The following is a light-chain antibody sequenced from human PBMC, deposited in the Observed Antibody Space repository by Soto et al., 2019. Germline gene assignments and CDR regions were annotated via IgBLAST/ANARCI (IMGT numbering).Light chain of an antibody. CDR2: GAS. Sequence: EIVLTQAPGTLSLSPGERVTLSCRASQSVSGKYLTWYQHKLGQALRLLIFGASSRATGIPDRFSGRGSGTDFTLTIDRLEPEDFAVYYCQHYDSSQWTFGQGTRVEIK. CDR3: QHYDSSQWT. V-gene: IGKV3-20*01. CDR1: QSVSGKY. J-gene: IGKJ1*01.